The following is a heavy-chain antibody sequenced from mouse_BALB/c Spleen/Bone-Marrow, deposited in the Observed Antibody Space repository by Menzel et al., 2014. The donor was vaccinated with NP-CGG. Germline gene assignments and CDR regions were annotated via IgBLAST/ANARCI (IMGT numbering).Heavy chain of an antibody. CDR2: IDPANGNT. CDR1: GFNIKDTY. D-gene: IGHD1-1*01. Sequence: EVQLQQSGAELVKPGASAKLSCTASGFNIKDTYMHWVKQRPEQGLEWIGRIDPANGNTKYDPKFQGKATITADTSSNTAYLQLSSLTSEDTAVYYCARYNYGSSQFAYWGQGTLVTVPA. J-gene: IGHJ3*01. CDR3: ARYNYGSSQFAY. V-gene: IGHV14-3*02.